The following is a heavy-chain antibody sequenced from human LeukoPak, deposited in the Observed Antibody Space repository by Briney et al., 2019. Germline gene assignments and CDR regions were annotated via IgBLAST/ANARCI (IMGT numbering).Heavy chain of an antibody. CDR2: IYTSGST. Sequence: SETLSLTCTLSGGSISTYYWSWIRQPAGKGLEWIGRIYTSGSTNYNPSLKSRVTMSEDTSKNQFSLKLRSVSAADTAVYYCARDIVVVPAAIGYYYYYMDVWGKGTTVTVSS. J-gene: IGHJ6*03. CDR3: ARDIVVVPAAIGYYYYYMDV. V-gene: IGHV4-4*07. D-gene: IGHD2-2*02. CDR1: GGSISTYY.